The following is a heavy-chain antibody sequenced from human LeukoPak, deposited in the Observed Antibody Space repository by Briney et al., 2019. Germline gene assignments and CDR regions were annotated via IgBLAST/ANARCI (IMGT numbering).Heavy chain of an antibody. V-gene: IGHV3-74*01. CDR3: ATAGNYRFDY. CDR2: INPDGSTI. J-gene: IGHJ4*02. Sequence: GGSLRLSCAASGFTFSNYLVHWVRQAPGKGLVWVSRINPDGSTINYADSVKGRFTISRDNAKNTLYLQMNSLRAEDTAVYYCATAGNYRFDYWGQGTLVTVS. CDR1: GFTFSNYL. D-gene: IGHD1-7*01.